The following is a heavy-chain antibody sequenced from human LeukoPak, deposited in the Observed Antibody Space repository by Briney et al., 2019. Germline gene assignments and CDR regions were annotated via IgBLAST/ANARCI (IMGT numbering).Heavy chain of an antibody. CDR2: INHSGST. V-gene: IGHV4-39*07. D-gene: IGHD2/OR15-2a*01. J-gene: IGHJ6*04. Sequence: SETLSLTCTVSGGSISSSSYYWGWIRQPPGKGLEWIGEINHSGSTNYNPSLKSRVTISVDTSKNQFSLKLSSVTAADTAVYYCARLSVSLRHLDVWGKGTTVTISS. CDR1: GGSISSSSYY. CDR3: ARLSVSLRHLDV.